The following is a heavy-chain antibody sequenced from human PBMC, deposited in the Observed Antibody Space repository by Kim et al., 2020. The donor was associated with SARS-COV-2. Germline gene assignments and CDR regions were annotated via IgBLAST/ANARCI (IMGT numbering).Heavy chain of an antibody. CDR2: IKQDGSEK. Sequence: GGSLRLSCAASGFTFSTYWMTWVRQAPGKGLAWVASIKQDGSEKYPVDSVKGRFTISRDNAKNSLYQQMNGLRADDTAVYYCTRGTVVGTREPDYWGQGT. D-gene: IGHD6-13*01. CDR3: TRGTVVGTREPDY. V-gene: IGHV3-7*01. CDR1: GFTFSTYW. J-gene: IGHJ4*02.